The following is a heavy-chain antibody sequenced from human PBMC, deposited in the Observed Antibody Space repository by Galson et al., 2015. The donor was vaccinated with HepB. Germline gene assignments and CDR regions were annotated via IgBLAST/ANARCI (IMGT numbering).Heavy chain of an antibody. J-gene: IGHJ4*02. V-gene: IGHV3-73*01. CDR2: IRSKANSYAT. CDR1: GFTFSGSA. CDR3: TRHASRDTWGDY. Sequence: SLRLSCAASGFTFSGSAMHWVRQASGKGLEWVGRIRSKANSYATAYAASVKGRFTISRDDSKNTAYLQMNSLKTEDTAVYYCTRHASRDTWGDYWGQGTLVTVSS. D-gene: IGHD5-18*01.